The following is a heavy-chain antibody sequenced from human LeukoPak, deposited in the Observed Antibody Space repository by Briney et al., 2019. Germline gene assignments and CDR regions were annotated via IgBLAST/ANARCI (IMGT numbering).Heavy chain of an antibody. Sequence: GGSLRLSCAASGFTFSSYSMNWVRQAPGKGLEWVSSISSSSSYIYYADSVKGRFTISKDNAKNSLYLQMNSLRVEDTAVYYCAGEPGYSSSWQGAFDIWGQGTMLTVSS. CDR1: GFTFSSYS. CDR2: ISSSSSYI. J-gene: IGHJ3*02. V-gene: IGHV3-21*01. CDR3: AGEPGYSSSWQGAFDI. D-gene: IGHD6-13*01.